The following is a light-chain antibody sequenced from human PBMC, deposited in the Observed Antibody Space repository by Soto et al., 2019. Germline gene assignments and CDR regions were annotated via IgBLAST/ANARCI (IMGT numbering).Light chain of an antibody. J-gene: IGKJ4*01. CDR3: QQYGHSPLT. CDR2: GVS. Sequence: EIVFTQSPDTLSLSPGQRATLSCSASQSVRSDYFAWYQQKPGQAPRVIIFGVSTRETGVPDRFSGRGAGPECTRTISRLEPEDVELYYCQQYGHSPLTFGGGTQVDIK. V-gene: IGKV3-20*01. CDR1: QSVRSDY.